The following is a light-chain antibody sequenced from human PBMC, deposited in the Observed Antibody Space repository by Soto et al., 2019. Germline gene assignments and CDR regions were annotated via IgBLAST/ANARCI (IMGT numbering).Light chain of an antibody. CDR3: QQYNSFPWT. CDR2: DAY. J-gene: IGKJ1*01. Sequence: DIQLTQSPSTLSASVGDRVTLTCGASQNINTWLAWYHQKPGMAPKLLISDAYTLESGVPSRLSGGGYGPEFTLTISSMKTDDFATYYCQQYNSFPWTFGHGTKVDIK. V-gene: IGKV1-5*01. CDR1: QNINTW.